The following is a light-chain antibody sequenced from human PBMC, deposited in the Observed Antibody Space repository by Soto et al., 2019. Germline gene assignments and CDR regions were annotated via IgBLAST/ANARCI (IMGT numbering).Light chain of an antibody. Sequence: DIQMTQSPSSLSASVGDRVTNTCRASQSITNYLNWYQQKPGKAPNLLIYAASTLQSGVPSRFSGSGSGTDFTLTISSLQPEDFATYYCQQSYNTPRTFGQGTKVEFK. CDR3: QQSYNTPRT. J-gene: IGKJ1*01. CDR2: AAS. V-gene: IGKV1-39*01. CDR1: QSITNY.